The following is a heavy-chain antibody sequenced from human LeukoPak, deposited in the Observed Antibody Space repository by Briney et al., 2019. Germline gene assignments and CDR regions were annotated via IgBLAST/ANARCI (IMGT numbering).Heavy chain of an antibody. CDR3: ARDPGISQLGMAFDI. J-gene: IGHJ3*02. Sequence: ASVKVSFKASVYTITSYDSNWVRQATGQGLEGMGWRNPNSGNTGYAQKLQGRVTMTRNTSISTAYMELSSLRSEDTAVYYCARDPGISQLGMAFDIWGQGTMVTVSS. CDR1: VYTITSYD. CDR2: RNPNSGNT. D-gene: IGHD3-16*01. V-gene: IGHV1-8*01.